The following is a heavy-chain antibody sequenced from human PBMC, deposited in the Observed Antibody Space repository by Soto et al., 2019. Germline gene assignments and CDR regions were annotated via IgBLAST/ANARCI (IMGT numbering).Heavy chain of an antibody. Sequence: QVQLVQSGAEVKKPGASVKVSCKASGYTFTSYGISWVRQAPGQGLEWMGWISAYNGNTNYAQKLQGRVTITTDTSTSTAYTELRSLRSDDTAVYYCAREPVRGVIAHYGMDVWGQGTTVTVSS. J-gene: IGHJ6*02. V-gene: IGHV1-18*01. D-gene: IGHD3-10*01. CDR3: AREPVRGVIAHYGMDV. CDR1: GYTFTSYG. CDR2: ISAYNGNT.